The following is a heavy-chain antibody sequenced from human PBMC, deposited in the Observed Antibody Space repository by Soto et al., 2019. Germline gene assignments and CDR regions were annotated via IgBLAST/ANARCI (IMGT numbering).Heavy chain of an antibody. Sequence: EVQLVETGGGLIQPGGSLRLSCTASGFTVSSNYMTWVRQAPGKGLEWVSVIYSGGNTYYADSVKGRFTSSRDKSKNTLYLQTNSLAAEDASVYYCGGTTARYWGQGTLLTVSS. J-gene: IGHJ4*02. V-gene: IGHV3-53*02. CDR2: IYSGGNT. D-gene: IGHD1-1*01. CDR3: GGTTARY. CDR1: GFTVSSNY.